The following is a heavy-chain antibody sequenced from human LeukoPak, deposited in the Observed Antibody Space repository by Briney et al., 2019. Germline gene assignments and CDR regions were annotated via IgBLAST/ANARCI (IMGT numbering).Heavy chain of an antibody. V-gene: IGHV4-34*01. D-gene: IGHD6-13*01. CDR3: ARGRTPGNSSSWYNWFDP. CDR2: INHSGST. CDR1: GGSFSGYY. J-gene: IGHJ5*02. Sequence: SETLSLTCAVYGGSFSGYYWSWIRQPPGKGLEWSGEINHSGSTNYNPSLKSRVTISVDTSKNQFSLKLSSVTAADTAVYYCARGRTPGNSSSWYNWFDPWGQGTLVTVSS.